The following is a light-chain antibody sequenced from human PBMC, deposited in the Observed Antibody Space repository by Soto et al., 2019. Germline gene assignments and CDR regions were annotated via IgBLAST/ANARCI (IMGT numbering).Light chain of an antibody. J-gene: IGLJ2*01. Sequence: QSVLTQPPSASRTPGQTVTISCSGSSSNIGNNYVYWYQMVPGTAPKLLIYRNDQRPSGVPDRFSGSRSGTSASLAISGLRSEDEADYYCAAWDDSLSGRGVFGGGTKVTVL. CDR1: SSNIGNNY. CDR2: RND. CDR3: AAWDDSLSGRGV. V-gene: IGLV1-47*01.